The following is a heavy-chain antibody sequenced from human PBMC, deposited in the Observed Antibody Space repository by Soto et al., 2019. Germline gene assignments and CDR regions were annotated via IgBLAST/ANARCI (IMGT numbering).Heavy chain of an antibody. D-gene: IGHD6-19*01. J-gene: IGHJ4*02. CDR3: ASTGVIAVAGTDYFDY. V-gene: IGHV3-21*01. CDR1: GFTFSSYS. Sequence: PGGFLRLSCAASGFTFSSYSMNWVRQAPGKGLEWVSSISSSSSYIYYADSVKGRFTISRDNAKNSLYLQMNSLRAEDTAVYYCASTGVIAVAGTDYFDYWGQGTLVTVSS. CDR2: ISSSSSYI.